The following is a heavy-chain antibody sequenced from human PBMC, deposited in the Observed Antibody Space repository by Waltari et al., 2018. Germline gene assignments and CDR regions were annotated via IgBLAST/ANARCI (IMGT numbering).Heavy chain of an antibody. D-gene: IGHD5-18*01. V-gene: IGHV5-51*01. CDR3: ARHSRVDTAMVSVGENDY. CDR1: GYSFTSYW. CDR2: SEPGDFDT. J-gene: IGHJ4*02. Sequence: EVQLVQSGAEVKKPGESLKISCKGSGYSFTSYWIGWVRQMPGKGLEWMENSEPGDFDTRYSPCFQGQVTIAADKSSRTAYRQWSSLKASDTAMYYCARHSRVDTAMVSVGENDYWGQGTLVTVSS.